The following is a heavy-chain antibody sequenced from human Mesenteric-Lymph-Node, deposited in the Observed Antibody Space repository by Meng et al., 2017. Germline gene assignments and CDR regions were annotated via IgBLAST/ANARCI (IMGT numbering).Heavy chain of an antibody. D-gene: IGHD6-19*01. V-gene: IGHV1-46*01. CDR1: GGTFSSYA. CDR2: INPSGGST. J-gene: IGHJ4*02. Sequence: ASVKVSCKASGGTFSSYAISWVRQAPGQGLEWMGIINPSGGSTSYAQKFQGRVTMTRDTSTSTVYMELSSLRSEDTAVYYCARVPKGNEYSSGWYNGYWGQGTLVTVSS. CDR3: ARVPKGNEYSSGWYNGY.